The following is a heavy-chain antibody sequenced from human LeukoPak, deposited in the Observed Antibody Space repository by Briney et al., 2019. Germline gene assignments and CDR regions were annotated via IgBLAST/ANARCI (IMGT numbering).Heavy chain of an antibody. CDR1: GYTFTTYT. Sequence: ASVNVSCKASGYTFTTYTIHWVRQAAGQRLEGMGWINAGNDNTKYSQKFQDRVTITRDTSASTAYMELSSLRSEDTAVYYCASSRGYDVGGYFDYWGQGTLVTVSS. D-gene: IGHD5-12*01. V-gene: IGHV1-3*01. CDR3: ASSRGYDVGGYFDY. J-gene: IGHJ4*02. CDR2: INAGNDNT.